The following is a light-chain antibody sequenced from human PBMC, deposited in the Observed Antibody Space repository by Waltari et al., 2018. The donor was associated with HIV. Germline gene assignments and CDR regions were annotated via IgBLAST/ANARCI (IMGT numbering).Light chain of an antibody. V-gene: IGKV4-1*01. J-gene: IGKJ2*01. CDR1: QSILYNSNNKNY. CDR2: WAS. Sequence: DIVMTQSPDSLAVSLGERATINCKASQSILYNSNNKNYLAWYQQRSGQPPKLLIYWASTRDFGVPDRFTGSGSGTDFTLTISSLQSEDVALYFCQQYHSTPYTFGQGTKLEI. CDR3: QQYHSTPYT.